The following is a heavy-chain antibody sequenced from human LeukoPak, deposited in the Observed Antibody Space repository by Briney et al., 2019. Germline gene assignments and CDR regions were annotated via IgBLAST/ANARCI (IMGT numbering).Heavy chain of an antibody. J-gene: IGHJ3*02. D-gene: IGHD1-26*01. V-gene: IGHV4-59*01. Sequence: KTSETLSLTCTVSGGSISSYYWSWIRQPPGKGLEWIGYIYYSGSTNYNPSLKSRVTISVDTSKNQFSLKLSSVTAADTAVYYCARVLKPPWELLLMGAFDIWGQGTMVTVSS. CDR1: GGSISSYY. CDR2: IYYSGST. CDR3: ARVLKPPWELLLMGAFDI.